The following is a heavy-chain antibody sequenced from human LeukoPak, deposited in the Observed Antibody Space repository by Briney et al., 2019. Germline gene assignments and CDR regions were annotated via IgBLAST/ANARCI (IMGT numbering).Heavy chain of an antibody. CDR1: GGSISSYY. Sequence: SETLSLTCTVSGGSISSYYWSWIRQPPGKGLEWIGYIYYSGSTNYNPSLKSRVTISVDTSKNQFSLKLSSVTAADTAVYYCAREWQYQFDYWGQGSLVTISS. CDR2: IYYSGST. V-gene: IGHV4-59*01. D-gene: IGHD4-11*01. J-gene: IGHJ4*02. CDR3: AREWQYQFDY.